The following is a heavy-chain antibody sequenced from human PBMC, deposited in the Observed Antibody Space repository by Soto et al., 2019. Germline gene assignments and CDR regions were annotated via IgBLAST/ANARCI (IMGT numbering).Heavy chain of an antibody. CDR3: ARVPASSGSSGFDY. J-gene: IGHJ4*02. V-gene: IGHV3-33*01. Sequence: PGGSLRLSCAASGFTFSSYGMHWVRQAPGKGLEWVAVIWYDGSNKYYADSVKGRFTISRDNSKNTLYLQMNSLRAEDTAVYYCARVPASSGSSGFDYWGQGTLVTVSS. D-gene: IGHD6-19*01. CDR2: IWYDGSNK. CDR1: GFTFSSYG.